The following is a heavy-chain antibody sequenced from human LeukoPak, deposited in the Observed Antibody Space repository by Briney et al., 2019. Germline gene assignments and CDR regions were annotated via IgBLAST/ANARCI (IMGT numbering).Heavy chain of an antibody. V-gene: IGHV3-23*01. CDR1: GFTFSSYA. Sequence: GGSLRLSCAASGFTFSSYAMSWVRQAPGKGLEWVSAIGASGDSTYYTDPVKGRFTISRDNSKNTLYLQMNSLRADDTAVYYCAKAGAVAARGFDYWGQGTLVTVSS. CDR2: IGASGDST. CDR3: AKAGAVAARGFDY. D-gene: IGHD6-19*01. J-gene: IGHJ4*02.